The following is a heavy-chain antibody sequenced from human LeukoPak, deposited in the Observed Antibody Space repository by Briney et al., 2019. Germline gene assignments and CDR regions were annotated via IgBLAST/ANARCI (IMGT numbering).Heavy chain of an antibody. D-gene: IGHD6-19*01. V-gene: IGHV3-21*01. J-gene: IGHJ6*02. CDR3: ARDSSGWYQGLGGMDV. CDR1: GFTFSSYS. CDR2: ISRSDSNI. Sequence: PGGSLRLSCAASGFTFSSYSMSWVRQAPGKGLEWVSSISRSDSNIYYADSVKGRFTISRDNAKNSLYLQMNSLRAEDTAVYYCARDSSGWYQGLGGMDVWGQGTTVTVSS.